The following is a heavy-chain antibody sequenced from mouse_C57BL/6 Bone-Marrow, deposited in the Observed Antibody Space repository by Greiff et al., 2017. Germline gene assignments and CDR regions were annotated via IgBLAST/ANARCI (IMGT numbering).Heavy chain of an antibody. V-gene: IGHV1-59*01. CDR2: IDPSDSYT. CDR3: TSLTGPLDY. CDR1: GYTFTSYW. Sequence: QVQLQQPGAELVRPGTSVKLSCKASGYTFTSYWMHWVKQRPGQGLEWIGVIDPSDSYTNYNQKFKGKATLTVDTSSNTAYLQLSSLTSEDTAVYYCTSLTGPLDYWGQGTTLTVSS. J-gene: IGHJ2*01. D-gene: IGHD4-1*01.